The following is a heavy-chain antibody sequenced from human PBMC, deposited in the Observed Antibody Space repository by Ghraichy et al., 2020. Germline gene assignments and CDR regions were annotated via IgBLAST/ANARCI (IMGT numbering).Heavy chain of an antibody. CDR1: GGSISSSTYH. CDR3: ASRPFHCTNGVCYFYYYYGMDV. Sequence: SETLSLTCTVSGGSISSSTYHWGWIRQPPGKGLEWIGSIYYSGTTYYNPSLKSRVTISVDTSKNQFSLKLNSVTAADTAMYYCASRPFHCTNGVCYFYYYYGMDVWGQGTTVTVSS. CDR2: IYYSGTT. V-gene: IGHV4-39*01. D-gene: IGHD2-8*01. J-gene: IGHJ6*02.